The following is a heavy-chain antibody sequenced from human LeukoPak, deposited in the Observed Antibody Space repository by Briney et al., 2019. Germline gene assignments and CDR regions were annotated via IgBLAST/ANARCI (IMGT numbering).Heavy chain of an antibody. D-gene: IGHD2-2*01. Sequence: SQTLSLTCTVSGGSITSGDYCWSWIRQPPGKGLEWIGYIYYTGSTYYNPSLKSRVTISVDTSKNEFSLKLSSVTAADTAVYYCARDPSRTQFDYWGQGTLVTVSS. CDR3: ARDPSRTQFDY. J-gene: IGHJ4*02. CDR1: GGSITSGDYC. CDR2: IYYTGST. V-gene: IGHV4-30-4*01.